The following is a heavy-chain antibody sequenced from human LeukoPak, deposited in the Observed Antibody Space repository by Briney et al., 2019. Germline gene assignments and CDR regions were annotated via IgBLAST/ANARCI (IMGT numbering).Heavy chain of an antibody. J-gene: IGHJ6*03. D-gene: IGHD3-10*01. Sequence: GGSLRLSCVASGFTFSSDDMSWVRQAPGKGLEWVANIKQDGSEKYYVDSVKGRFIISRDNAKNSLYLQMNSLRAEDTAVYYCAKGAFRDQVQGYYYMDVWGKGTTVTVSS. V-gene: IGHV3-7*01. CDR3: AKGAFRDQVQGYYYMDV. CDR2: IKQDGSEK. CDR1: GFTFSSDD.